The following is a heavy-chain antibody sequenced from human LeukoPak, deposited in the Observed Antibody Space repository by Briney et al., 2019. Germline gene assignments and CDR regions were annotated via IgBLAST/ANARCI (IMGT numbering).Heavy chain of an antibody. V-gene: IGHV4-59*01. Sequence: SETLSLTCTVSDGSISDYSWSWIRQPPGKGLEWIGYIYYSGSTNYNPSLKSRVTISLDTSKNQFSLKLSSVTAADTAVYYCARDAIVGATDWFDPWGQGTLVTVSS. D-gene: IGHD1-26*01. CDR1: DGSISDYS. CDR2: IYYSGST. J-gene: IGHJ5*02. CDR3: ARDAIVGATDWFDP.